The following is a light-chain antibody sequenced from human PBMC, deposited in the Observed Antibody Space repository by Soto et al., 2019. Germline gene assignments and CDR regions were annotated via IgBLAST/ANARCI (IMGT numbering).Light chain of an antibody. CDR3: SSSTSSNTLV. Sequence: QSALTQPASVSGSPGQSITISCTGTSSDVGGHNYVSWYQQHPGKVPKLMIFEVSNRPSGVSNRFSGSKSGNTASLTISGLQAEDEADYYCSSSTSSNTLVFGGGTKLTVL. CDR1: SSDVGGHNY. J-gene: IGLJ3*02. CDR2: EVS. V-gene: IGLV2-14*01.